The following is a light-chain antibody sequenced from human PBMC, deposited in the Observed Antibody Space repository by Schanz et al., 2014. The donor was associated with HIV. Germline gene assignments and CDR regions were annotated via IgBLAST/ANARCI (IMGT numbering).Light chain of an antibody. CDR3: QKYNSAPRT. V-gene: IGKV1-5*01. J-gene: IGKJ1*01. CDR1: QSIGDS. Sequence: IQMTQSPATLSASVGDRVTLTCRASQSIGDSLAWLQQKPGRAPKVLIFAASSLQSGVPSRFSGSGSGTDFTLTISSLQPEDVATYYCQKYNSAPRTFGQGTKVEIK. CDR2: AAS.